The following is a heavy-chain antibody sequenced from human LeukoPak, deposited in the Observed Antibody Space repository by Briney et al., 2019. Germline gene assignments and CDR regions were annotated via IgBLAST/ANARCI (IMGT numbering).Heavy chain of an antibody. CDR2: IYYSGST. V-gene: IGHV4-59*01. J-gene: IGHJ4*02. CDR1: GGSISSFY. D-gene: IGHD6-13*01. Sequence: SETLSLTCTVSGGSISSFYWSWIRQPPGKGLEWIGYIYYSGSTNYNPSLKSRVTISVDTSKNQFSLKLSSVTAADTAVYYCAREVVAAAGTVDYWGQGTLVTVSS. CDR3: AREVVAAAGTVDY.